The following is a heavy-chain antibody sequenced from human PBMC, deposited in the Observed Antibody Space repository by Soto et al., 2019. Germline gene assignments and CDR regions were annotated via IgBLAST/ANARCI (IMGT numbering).Heavy chain of an antibody. CDR2: IYYSGST. CDR1: SLSIISYY. J-gene: IGHJ6*02. CDR3: ARDPGQQLGTYYYYYGMDV. Sequence: SDTLSLTFTFPSLSIISYYWSWIGQPPGKGLEWIGYIYYSGSTNYNPSLKSRVTISVDTSKNQFSLKLSSVTAADTAVYYCARDPGQQLGTYYYYYGMDVWGQGTTVTVSS. D-gene: IGHD6-13*01. V-gene: IGHV4-59*01.